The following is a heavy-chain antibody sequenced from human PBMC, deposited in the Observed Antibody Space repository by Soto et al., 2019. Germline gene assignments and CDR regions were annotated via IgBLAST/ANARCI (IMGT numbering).Heavy chain of an antibody. Sequence: EVQLVESGGGLVKPGGSLRLSCAASGFTFSSYSMNWVRQAPGKGLEWVSSISSSSSYIYYADSVKGRFTISRDNAKNSLYLQMNRLRAEDTAVYYCARASCGTNGVCYTGWFDPWGQGTLVTVSS. CDR3: ARASCGTNGVCYTGWFDP. D-gene: IGHD2-8*01. CDR1: GFTFSSYS. CDR2: ISSSSSYI. V-gene: IGHV3-21*01. J-gene: IGHJ5*02.